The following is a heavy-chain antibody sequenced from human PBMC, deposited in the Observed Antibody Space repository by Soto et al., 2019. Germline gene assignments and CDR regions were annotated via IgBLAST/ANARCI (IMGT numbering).Heavy chain of an antibody. CDR2: IYYSGST. CDR1: GGSISSYY. Sequence: SETLSLTCTVSGGSISSYYWSWIRQPPGKGLEWIGYIYYSGSTNYNPSLKSRVTISVDTSKNQFSLKLGSVTAADTAVYYCARKVAGRDYYYMDVWGKGTTVTVSS. D-gene: IGHD6-19*01. V-gene: IGHV4-59*01. J-gene: IGHJ6*03. CDR3: ARKVAGRDYYYMDV.